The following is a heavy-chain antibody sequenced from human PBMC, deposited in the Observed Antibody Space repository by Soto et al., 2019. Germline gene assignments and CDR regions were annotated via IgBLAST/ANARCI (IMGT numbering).Heavy chain of an antibody. D-gene: IGHD2-15*01. CDR1: GFTVTNYA. CDR2: VIGTGIDT. CDR3: AKATRGQCIGAHCYAFDF. V-gene: IGHV3-23*01. Sequence: EVQLLESGGGLVQPGGSLRLSCAASGFTVTNYAMNWVRHSPGKGLEWVASVIGTGIDTYHAASVKGRFTISRDNSRNTMYLEMNRLRAKDTAMYHCAKATRGQCIGAHCYAFDFWGQGILVTVS. J-gene: IGHJ4*02.